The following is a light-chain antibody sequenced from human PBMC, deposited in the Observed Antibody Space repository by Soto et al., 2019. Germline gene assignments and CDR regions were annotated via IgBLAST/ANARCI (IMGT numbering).Light chain of an antibody. J-gene: IGKJ1*01. CDR1: QSISSW. CDR3: QQYSSYST. Sequence: DIQMTQSPSTLSASVGDRVTITCRASQSISSWLAWYQQKPGKAPKLLIYKASTLESGVPSRFSGSGSGTEFTLPISSLQADDFATYSCQQYSSYSTFGQGTKVDIK. CDR2: KAS. V-gene: IGKV1-5*03.